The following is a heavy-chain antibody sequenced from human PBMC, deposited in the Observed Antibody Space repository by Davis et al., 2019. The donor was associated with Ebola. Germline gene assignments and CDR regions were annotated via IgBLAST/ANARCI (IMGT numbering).Heavy chain of an antibody. CDR1: GYTFTSYA. Sequence: MPGGSLRLSCAASGYTFTSYAMHWVRQAPGQRLEWMGWINAGNGNTKYSQKFQGRVTITRDTSASTAYMELSSLRSEDTAVYYCARRTLYGEGFDYWGQGTLVTVSS. CDR2: INAGNGNT. CDR3: ARRTLYGEGFDY. V-gene: IGHV1-3*01. D-gene: IGHD4-17*01. J-gene: IGHJ4*02.